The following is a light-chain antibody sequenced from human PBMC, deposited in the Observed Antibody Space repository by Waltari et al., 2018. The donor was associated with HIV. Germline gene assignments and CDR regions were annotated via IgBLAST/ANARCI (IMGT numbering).Light chain of an antibody. V-gene: IGLV2-8*01. J-gene: IGLJ2*01. Sequence: QSTLTQPPSASGSPGQSVTISCTGPSSDIGGYTYVSWYQQHPGKAPKLIMTEVTKRPSCVPDRFSGSKSGNTASLTVSGLQADDEALYYCSSFAPTNKFYVLFGGGTTLTVL. CDR1: SSDIGGYTY. CDR3: SSFAPTNKFYVL. CDR2: EVT.